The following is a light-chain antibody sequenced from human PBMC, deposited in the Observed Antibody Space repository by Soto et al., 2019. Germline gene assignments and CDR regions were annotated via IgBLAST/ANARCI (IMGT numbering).Light chain of an antibody. Sequence: EFVLTQSPGTLSLSPGERATLSCRASQTVRNNYLAWYQQKPGQAPRLLIYGASTRATGIPARFSGSGSGTEFTLTISSLQSEDFAVYYCQQDNNWPRALTFGGGTKVDIK. V-gene: IGKV3-15*01. J-gene: IGKJ4*01. CDR2: GAS. CDR3: QQDNNWPRALT. CDR1: QTVRNN.